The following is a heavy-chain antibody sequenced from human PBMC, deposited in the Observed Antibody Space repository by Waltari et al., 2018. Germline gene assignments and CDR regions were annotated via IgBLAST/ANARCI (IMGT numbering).Heavy chain of an antibody. D-gene: IGHD3-3*01. CDR1: GFTFSSYW. J-gene: IGHJ6*02. CDR2: INNDGSST. Sequence: EVQLVESGGGLVQPGGSLRLSCAASGFTFSSYWMHWVRQAPGKGLVWGSRINNDGSSTSNADSVEGRFTISRDNAKNTLYLQMNSLRAEDTAVYYCARDHLESYGMDVWGQGTTVTVSS. V-gene: IGHV3-74*01. CDR3: ARDHLESYGMDV.